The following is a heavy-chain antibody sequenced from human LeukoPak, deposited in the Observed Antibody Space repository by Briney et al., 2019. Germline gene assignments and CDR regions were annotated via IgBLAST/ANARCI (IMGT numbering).Heavy chain of an antibody. J-gene: IGHJ4*02. CDR1: GFPFSSHG. CDR3: ARRAGAYSHPYDY. V-gene: IGHV3-53*01. D-gene: IGHD4/OR15-4a*01. Sequence: GGTLRLSCAGSGFPFSSHGMNWVRQAPGKGLEWVSFIYSAGNTHYSDSVKGRFTISIDNSKNTLYLQMNSLRAEDTAVYYCARRAGAYSHPYDYWGQGTLVTVSS. CDR2: IYSAGNT.